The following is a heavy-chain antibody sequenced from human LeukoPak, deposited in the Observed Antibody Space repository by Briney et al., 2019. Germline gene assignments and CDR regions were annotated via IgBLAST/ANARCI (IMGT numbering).Heavy chain of an antibody. V-gene: IGHV1-2*02. Sequence: ASVKVSCKASGYTLTDYYIHWVRQAPGQGLEWMGWITPSSGGTIYAQKFQGRVTMTRDMSISTAYMELSRLRSDDTAVYYCARAYYDFWSGYYTRFDPWGQGTLVTVSS. CDR1: GYTLTDYY. D-gene: IGHD3-3*01. CDR2: ITPSSGGT. CDR3: ARAYYDFWSGYYTRFDP. J-gene: IGHJ5*02.